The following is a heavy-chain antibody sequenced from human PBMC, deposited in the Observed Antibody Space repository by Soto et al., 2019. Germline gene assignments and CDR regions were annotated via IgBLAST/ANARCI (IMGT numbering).Heavy chain of an antibody. CDR1: GGSISSGGYY. CDR3: ARDGLGSYSDDAFDI. Sequence: KPSETLSLTCTVSGGSISSGGYYWSWIRQHPGKGLEWIGYIYYSGSTYYNPSLKSRVTISVDTSKNQFSLKLSSVTAADTAVYYCARDGLGSYSDDAFDIWGQGTMVTVS. CDR2: IYYSGST. V-gene: IGHV4-31*03. D-gene: IGHD1-26*01. J-gene: IGHJ3*02.